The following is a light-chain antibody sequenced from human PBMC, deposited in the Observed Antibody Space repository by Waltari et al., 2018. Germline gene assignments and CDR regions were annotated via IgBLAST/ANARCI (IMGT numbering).Light chain of an antibody. V-gene: IGKV3-15*01. CDR3: QQYNDWPPFT. CDR1: QSVGSN. CDR2: AAS. J-gene: IGKJ3*01. Sequence: EIVMTPSPAPLSVSPGERAALSCRASQSVGSNLAWYQQKPGQAPRLLIYAASTRATGIPARFSGSGSGTQFTLTITSLESEDFAVYYCQQYNDWPPFTFGPGTKVDIK.